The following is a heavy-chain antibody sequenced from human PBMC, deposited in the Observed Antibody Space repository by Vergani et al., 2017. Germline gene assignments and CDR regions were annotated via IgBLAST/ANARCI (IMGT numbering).Heavy chain of an antibody. D-gene: IGHD5-12*01. Sequence: EVQLVESGGGLIQPGGSLRLSCAASGFTVSSNYMSWVRQAPGKGLEWVSVIYRGGRTYYADSVKGRFTITRDNAKNTMYLQMNSLIAEHTAVYYCARLPGIVATRDDAVDIWGQGTMVTVSS. CDR1: GFTVSSNY. J-gene: IGHJ3*02. CDR3: ARLPGIVATRDDAVDI. V-gene: IGHV3-53*01. CDR2: IYRGGRT.